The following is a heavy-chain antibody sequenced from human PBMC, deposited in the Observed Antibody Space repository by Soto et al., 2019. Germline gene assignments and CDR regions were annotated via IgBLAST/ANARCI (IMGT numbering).Heavy chain of an antibody. CDR1: GFTFSSYG. J-gene: IGHJ4*02. CDR2: IWYDGSNK. CDR3: ARGSTIFGVVITYYFDY. V-gene: IGHV3-33*01. D-gene: IGHD3-3*01. Sequence: QVQLVESGGGVVQPGRSLRLSCAASGFTFSSYGMHWVRQAPGKGLEWVAVIWYDGSNKYYADSVKGLFTISRGNSKKTLYLQMNSLRAEDTAVYYCARGSTIFGVVITYYFDYWGQGTLVTVSS.